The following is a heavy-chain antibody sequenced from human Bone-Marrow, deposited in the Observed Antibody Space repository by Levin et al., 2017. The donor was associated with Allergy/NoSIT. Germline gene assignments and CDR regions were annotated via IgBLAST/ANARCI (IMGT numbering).Heavy chain of an antibody. J-gene: IGHJ6*02. CDR1: GDSVSSIHSY. CDR3: ARDTNSGMDV. D-gene: IGHD1-26*01. CDR2: IYYTGST. Sequence: SETLSLTCSVSGDSVSSIHSYWTWVRQPPGKGLEWIGYIYYTGSTNYNPSLNSRVTMSIDTSKNLLSLRVRSVTAADTAVYYCARDTNSGMDVWGHGTTVTVSS. V-gene: IGHV4-61*01.